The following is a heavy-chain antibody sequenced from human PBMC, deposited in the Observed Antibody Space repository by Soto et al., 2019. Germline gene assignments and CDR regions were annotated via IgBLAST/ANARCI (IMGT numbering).Heavy chain of an antibody. CDR1: GGTFSSYA. V-gene: IGHV1-69*13. CDR2: IIPIFGTA. J-gene: IGHJ4*02. Sequence: SVKVSCKASGGTFSSYAISWVRQAPGQGLEWMGGIIPIFGTANYAQKFQGRVTITADESTSTAYMELSSLRSEDTAVYYCAREEGGLGYAAPERFGYWGQGTLVTVSS. CDR3: AREEGGLGYAAPERFGY. D-gene: IGHD2-15*01.